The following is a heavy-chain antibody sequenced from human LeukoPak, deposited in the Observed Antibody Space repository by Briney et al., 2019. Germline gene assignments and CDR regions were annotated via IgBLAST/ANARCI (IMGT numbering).Heavy chain of an antibody. D-gene: IGHD3-22*01. CDR1: GYSISSGYF. CDR3: ARDRNYDHAFDI. CDR2: IYHSGST. Sequence: SETLSLTCTVSGYSISSGYFWGWIRQPPGKGLEWIASIYHSGSTNYNPSLKSRVTMSVDTSKNQFSLKLSSVTAADTAIYFCARDRNYDHAFDIWGQGTMVTVSS. V-gene: IGHV4-38-2*02. J-gene: IGHJ3*02.